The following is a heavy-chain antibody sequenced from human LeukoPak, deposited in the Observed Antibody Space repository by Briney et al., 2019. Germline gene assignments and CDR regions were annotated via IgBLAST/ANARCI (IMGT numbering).Heavy chain of an antibody. D-gene: IGHD1-1*01. J-gene: IGHJ3*02. CDR2: IKQDGSEK. CDR1: GFTFSSYW. Sequence: GGSLRLPCAASGFTFSSYWMSWVRLAPGKGLEWVADIKQDGSEKYYVDSVKGRFTISRDNAKNSLYLQMNSLRAEDTAVYYCARERRTTSAFDIWGQGTMVTVSS. V-gene: IGHV3-7*01. CDR3: ARERRTTSAFDI.